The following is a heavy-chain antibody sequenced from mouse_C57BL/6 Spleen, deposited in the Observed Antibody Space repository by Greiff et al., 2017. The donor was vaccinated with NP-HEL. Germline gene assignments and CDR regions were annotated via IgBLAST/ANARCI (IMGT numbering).Heavy chain of an antibody. CDR3: ARSMIYYGNSGAMDY. J-gene: IGHJ4*01. D-gene: IGHD2-1*01. Sequence: LQQPGAELVRPGSSVKLSCKASGYTFTSYWMHWVKQRPIQGLEWIGNIDPSDSETHYNQKFKDKATLTVDKSSSTAYMQLSSLTSEDSAVYYCARSMIYYGNSGAMDYWGQGTSVTVSS. CDR2: IDPSDSET. CDR1: GYTFTSYW. V-gene: IGHV1-52*01.